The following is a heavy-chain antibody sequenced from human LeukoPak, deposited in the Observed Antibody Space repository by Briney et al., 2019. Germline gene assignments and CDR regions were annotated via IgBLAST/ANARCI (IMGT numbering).Heavy chain of an antibody. V-gene: IGHV1-2*02. CDR2: INPNSGGA. D-gene: IGHD5-12*01. Sequence: ASVKVSCKASGYTFTSYGISWVRQAPGQGLEWMGWINPNSGGANYAQNFQGRVTMTRDTSISTASMELSSLRSDDTAVYYCGKTRGYTGYDPPDYWGQGTLVTVSS. CDR3: GKTRGYTGYDPPDY. J-gene: IGHJ4*02. CDR1: GYTFTSYG.